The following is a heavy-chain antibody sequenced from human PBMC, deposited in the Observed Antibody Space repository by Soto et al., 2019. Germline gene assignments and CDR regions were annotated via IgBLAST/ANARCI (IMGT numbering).Heavy chain of an antibody. CDR2: ISGSGGST. J-gene: IGHJ4*02. V-gene: IGHV3-23*01. CDR3: AKDHNARVVVASIDY. CDR1: GFTFSSYA. D-gene: IGHD2-15*01. Sequence: QPGGSLRLSCAASGFTFSSYAMSWVRQAPGKGLEWVSAISGSGGSTYYADSVKGRFTISRDNSKNTLYLQMNSLRAEDTAVYYYAKDHNARVVVASIDYWGQGTLVTVSS.